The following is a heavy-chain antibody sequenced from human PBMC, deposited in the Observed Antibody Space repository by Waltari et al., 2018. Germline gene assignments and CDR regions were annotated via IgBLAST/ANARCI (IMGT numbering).Heavy chain of an antibody. Sequence: EVQLVESGGGLVKPGGSLRLSCAASGFTFSSYSMNWVRQAPGKGLEWVSSISSSSSYIYYADSVKGRFTISRDNAKNSLYLQMNSLRAEDTAVYYCARDADSSGWYVDYWGQGTLVTVSS. CDR1: GFTFSSYS. CDR3: ARDADSSGWYVDY. J-gene: IGHJ4*02. V-gene: IGHV3-21*01. D-gene: IGHD6-19*01. CDR2: ISSSSSYI.